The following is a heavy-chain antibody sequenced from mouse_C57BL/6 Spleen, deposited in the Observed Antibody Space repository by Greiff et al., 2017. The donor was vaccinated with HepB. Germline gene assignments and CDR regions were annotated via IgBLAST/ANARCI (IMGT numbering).Heavy chain of an antibody. V-gene: IGHV5-9-1*02. J-gene: IGHJ3*01. Sequence: EVHLVESGEGLVKPGGSLKLSCAASGFSFSSYAMSWVRQTPEKRLEWVAYISSGGDYIYYADTVKGRFTISRDNARNTLYLQMSSLKSEDTAMYYCTRGRRGYDGFAYWGQGTLVTVSA. CDR2: ISSGGDYI. D-gene: IGHD2-2*01. CDR3: TRGRRGYDGFAY. CDR1: GFSFSSYA.